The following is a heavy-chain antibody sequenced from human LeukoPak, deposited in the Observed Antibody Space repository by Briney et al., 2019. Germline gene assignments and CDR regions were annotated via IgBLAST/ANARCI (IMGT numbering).Heavy chain of an antibody. CDR3: ARLAVGPDY. V-gene: IGHV4-39*01. CDR1: GGSISSSSYY. CDR2: IYYSGST. Sequence: SQTLSLTCTVSGGSISSSSYYWGWIRQPPGKGLEWIGSIYYSGSTYYNPSLKSRVTISVDTSKNQFSLKLSSVTAADTAVYYCARLAVGPDYWGQGTLVTVSS. J-gene: IGHJ4*02. D-gene: IGHD6-19*01.